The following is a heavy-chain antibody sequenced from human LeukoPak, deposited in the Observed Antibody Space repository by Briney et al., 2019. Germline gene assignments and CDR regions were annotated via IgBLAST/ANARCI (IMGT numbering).Heavy chain of an antibody. Sequence: SETLSLTCTVSGGSISSYYWSWIRQPPGKGLEWIGYIYYSGSINYNPSLKSRVTISVDTSKNQFSLKLSSVTAADTAVYYCARRLRGSYPYSRFDYWGQGTLVTVSS. CDR1: GGSISSYY. D-gene: IGHD1-26*01. J-gene: IGHJ4*02. V-gene: IGHV4-59*01. CDR2: IYYSGSI. CDR3: ARRLRGSYPYSRFDY.